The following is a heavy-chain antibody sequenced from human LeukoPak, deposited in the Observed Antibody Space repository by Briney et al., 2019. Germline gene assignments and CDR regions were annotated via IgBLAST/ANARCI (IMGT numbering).Heavy chain of an antibody. CDR1: GGSINNDDYS. J-gene: IGHJ4*02. D-gene: IGHD5-12*01. CDR2: IYHTGST. CDR3: ARALSSGYDFSYFDY. V-gene: IGHV4-30-2*01. Sequence: SETLSLTCAVSGGSINNDDYSWSWTRQPPGKGLEWIGYIYHTGSTYYNPSLKSRVPMSVNRSKNQFSLNLSSVTAADTAVYYCARALSSGYDFSYFDYWGQGTLVTVSS.